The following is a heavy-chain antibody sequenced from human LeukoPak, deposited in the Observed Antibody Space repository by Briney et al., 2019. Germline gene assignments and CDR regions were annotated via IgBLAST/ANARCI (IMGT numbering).Heavy chain of an antibody. CDR3: AKARFTMVQGVRGPDWFDP. CDR1: GFTFSSYA. J-gene: IGHJ5*02. CDR2: FSGSGGST. V-gene: IGHV3-23*01. D-gene: IGHD3-10*01. Sequence: GESLKISCAASGFTFSSYAMSWVRQAPGKGLEWVSAFSGSGGSTYYADSVKGRFTLSRDNSKNTLYLQMNSLRAEDTAVYYCAKARFTMVQGVRGPDWFDPWGQGTLVTVSS.